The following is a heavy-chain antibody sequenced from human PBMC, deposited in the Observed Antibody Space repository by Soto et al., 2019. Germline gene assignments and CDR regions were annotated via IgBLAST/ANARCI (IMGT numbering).Heavy chain of an antibody. CDR1: VFSFSSYG. CDR2: ISYDGSNK. J-gene: IGHJ4*02. D-gene: IGHD2-2*01. Sequence: GGSLRLSCAAPVFSFSSYGMHCLRHSAGKWLEWVAVISYDGSNKYYADSVRGRFTISRDNSKNTLYLQMNSLRPGDTAVFYCAKERMEQHQMLPFFEYWGQGTLGRVSS. V-gene: IGHV3-30*18. CDR3: AKERMEQHQMLPFFEY.